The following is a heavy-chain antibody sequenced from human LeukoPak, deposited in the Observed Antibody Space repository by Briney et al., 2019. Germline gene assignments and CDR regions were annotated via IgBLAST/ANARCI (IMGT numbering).Heavy chain of an antibody. CDR3: ARNLGYSSGWYHTY. CDR2: MKQDGSEK. CDR1: GFTFSNYW. V-gene: IGHV3-7*01. D-gene: IGHD6-19*01. Sequence: GGSLRLSCAASGFTFSNYWMSWVRQAPGKGLEWVANMKQDGSEKYYVDSVKGRFTISRDNAKNSLYLQMNSLGAEDTAVYYCARNLGYSSGWYHTYWGQGTLVTVSS. J-gene: IGHJ4*02.